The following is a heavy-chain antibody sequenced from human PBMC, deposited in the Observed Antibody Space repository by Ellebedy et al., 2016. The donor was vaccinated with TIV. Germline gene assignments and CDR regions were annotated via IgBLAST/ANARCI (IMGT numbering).Heavy chain of an antibody. V-gene: IGHV4-4*07. Sequence: MPSETLSLTCTVSGGSISSYYWSWIRQTAGKGLEWIGRIYTGGNTYYNPSLKSRITMSLDTSKNHFSLKLRSVTAADTAVYYCAGTGGSYTGLNYWGQGTLVTVSS. CDR2: IYTGGNT. CDR3: AGTGGSYTGLNY. D-gene: IGHD1-26*01. CDR1: GGSISSYY. J-gene: IGHJ4*01.